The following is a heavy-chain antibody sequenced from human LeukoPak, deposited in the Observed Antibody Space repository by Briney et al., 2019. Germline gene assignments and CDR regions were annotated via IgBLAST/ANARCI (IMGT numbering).Heavy chain of an antibody. J-gene: IGHJ6*02. D-gene: IGHD5-24*01. CDR1: GFTFSKYW. CDR3: ATSRVPWGLDV. V-gene: IGHV3-7*01. Sequence: GGSLRLSCAASGFTFSKYWMLWVRQAPEKRLEFVANIKEDGSEKHYVDSVKGRFTISRDNAKNSLYLQMNSLRAEDTALYYCATSRVPWGLDVWGQGTTVTVSS. CDR2: IKEDGSEK.